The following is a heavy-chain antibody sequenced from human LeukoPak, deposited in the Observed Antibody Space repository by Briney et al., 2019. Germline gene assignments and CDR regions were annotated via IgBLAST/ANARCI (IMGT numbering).Heavy chain of an antibody. V-gene: IGHV4-39*07. CDR1: GGPISSSSYY. CDR2: IYYSGST. CDR3: ASSGGSSDWFITLDDAFDI. D-gene: IGHD3-9*01. J-gene: IGHJ3*02. Sequence: SETLSLTCTVSGGPISSSSYYWGWIRQPPGKGLEWIGSIYYSGSTYYNPSLKSRVTISVDTSKNQFSLKLSSVTAADTAVYYCASSGGSSDWFITLDDAFDIWGQGTMVTVSS.